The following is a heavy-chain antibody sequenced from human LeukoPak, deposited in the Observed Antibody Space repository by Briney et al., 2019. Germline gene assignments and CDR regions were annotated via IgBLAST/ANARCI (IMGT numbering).Heavy chain of an antibody. V-gene: IGHV4-34*01. D-gene: IGHD2-2*01. CDR2: INHSGST. CDR3: ARGREELVVPAYYFDY. CDR1: GDSTNNFY. J-gene: IGHJ4*02. Sequence: PSETLSLTCTVSGDSTNNFYWTWIRQPPGKGLEWIGEINHSGSTNYNPSLKSRVTISVDTSKNQFSLKLSSVTAADTAVYYCARGREELVVPAYYFDYWGQGTLVTVSS.